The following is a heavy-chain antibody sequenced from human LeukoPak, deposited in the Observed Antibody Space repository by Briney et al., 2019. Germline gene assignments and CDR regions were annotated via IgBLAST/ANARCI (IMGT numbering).Heavy chain of an antibody. J-gene: IGHJ5*02. V-gene: IGHV4-39*01. CDR2: IYSIGRT. CDR1: GGSISSSSYY. D-gene: IGHD3-16*01. CDR3: ARTTRFEDIAWFDP. Sequence: SETLSLTCTVSGGSISSSSYYWGWIRQPRGKGLEWIVCIYSIGRTYPTPSLKTRVTISVDTSKTQFSLKLSSVTAADTAVYYCARTTRFEDIAWFDPWGQGTLVTVSS.